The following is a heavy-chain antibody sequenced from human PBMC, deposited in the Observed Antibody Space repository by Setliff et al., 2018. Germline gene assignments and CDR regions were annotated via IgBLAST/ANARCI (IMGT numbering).Heavy chain of an antibody. D-gene: IGHD2-15*01. V-gene: IGHV1-46*01. CDR3: ARDGAYCSGGSCYSFDY. Sequence: ASVKVSCKASGYSFTSYGISWVRQAPGQGLEWMGIINVSGGSASYAEKFQGRVTITRDTSASTAYMELSSLRSDDTAVYYCARDGAYCSGGSCYSFDYWGPGTPVTVSS. CDR1: GYSFTSYG. J-gene: IGHJ4*02. CDR2: INVSGGSA.